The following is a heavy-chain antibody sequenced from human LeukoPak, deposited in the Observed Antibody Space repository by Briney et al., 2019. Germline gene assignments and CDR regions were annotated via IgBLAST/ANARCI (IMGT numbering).Heavy chain of an antibody. J-gene: IGHJ4*02. CDR2: LNHSGST. Sequence: SETLSRTCSGYGLSYFCYYWRCLPQPPGKGLEGTLELNHSGSTNDNPSLKSRITISVNTSKNEFSVTRSFVTDADTAFYYCARVGRGGITMVRGVIGHLDYFDYWGQGHLVPVSS. D-gene: IGHD3-10*01. CDR1: GLSYFCYY. CDR3: ARVGRGGITMVRGVIGHLDYFDY. V-gene: IGHV4-34*01.